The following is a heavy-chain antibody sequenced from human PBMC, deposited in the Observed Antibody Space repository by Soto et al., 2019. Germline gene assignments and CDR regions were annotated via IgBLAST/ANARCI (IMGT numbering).Heavy chain of an antibody. D-gene: IGHD2-15*01. CDR3: ARAYCSGGSCYRVYYGMDV. V-gene: IGHV3-48*03. J-gene: IGHJ6*02. CDR1: GFTLSGYE. CDR2: ISTSESIV. Sequence: GGSLRLSCAASGFTLSGYEMNWVRQAPGKGLEWVSYISTSESIVYYADSVRGRFTISRDNAKNSLFLQMNSLRAEDTAVYYCARAYCSGGSCYRVYYGMDVWGQGTTVTVSS.